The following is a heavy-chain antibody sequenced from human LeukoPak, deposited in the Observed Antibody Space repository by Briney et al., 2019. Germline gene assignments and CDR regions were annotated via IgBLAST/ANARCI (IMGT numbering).Heavy chain of an antibody. CDR1: GGSISSYY. V-gene: IGHV4-59*01. J-gene: IGHJ6*03. D-gene: IGHD3-10*01. CDR3: ARSGGYYYLDV. CDR2: IYYSGTT. Sequence: PSETLSLTCTVSGGSISSYYWSWIRQPPGKGLEWIGYIYYSGTTNYNPSLKSRVSISVDTSKNQFSLKLSSVTAADTAVYYCARSGGYYYLDVWGKGTTVTVSS.